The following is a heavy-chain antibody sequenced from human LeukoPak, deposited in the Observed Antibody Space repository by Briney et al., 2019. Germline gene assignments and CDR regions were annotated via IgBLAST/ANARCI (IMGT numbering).Heavy chain of an antibody. D-gene: IGHD6-25*01. J-gene: IGHJ4*02. V-gene: IGHV1-18*01. CDR1: GHTFTSYG. CDR2: ISAYNGNT. Sequence: ASEKVSCKASGHTFTSYGISWVRQAPGQGLEWMGWISAYNGNTNYAQKLQGRVTMTTDTSTSTAYMELRSLRSDDTAVYYCASMREPEASFDYWGQGTLVTVSS. CDR3: ASMREPEASFDY.